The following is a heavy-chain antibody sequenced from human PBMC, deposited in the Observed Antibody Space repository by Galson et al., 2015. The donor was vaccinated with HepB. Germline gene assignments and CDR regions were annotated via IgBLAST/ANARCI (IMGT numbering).Heavy chain of an antibody. CDR3: ARDRDYYDSSPDGFDF. CDR2: ISSYNGKI. D-gene: IGHD3-22*01. CDR1: GYTFTTYG. V-gene: IGHV1-18*04. J-gene: IGHJ3*01. Sequence: SVKVSCKASGYTFTTYGISWVRQAPGQGLEWMGWISSYNGKIYYAQKFQGRVTMTTDTSTTTAYMELRSLRSDDTAVYYCARDRDYYDSSPDGFDFWGQGTMVTVSS.